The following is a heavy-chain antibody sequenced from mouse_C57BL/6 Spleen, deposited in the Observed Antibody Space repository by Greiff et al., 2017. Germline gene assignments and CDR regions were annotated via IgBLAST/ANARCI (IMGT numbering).Heavy chain of an antibody. CDR2: IYPGDGDT. Sequence: VKLQESGPELVKPGASVKISCKASGYAFSSSWMNWVKQRPGKGLEWIGRIYPGDGDTNYNGKFKGKATLTADKSSSTAYMQLSSLTSEDSAVYFCARPNWDEGPFDYWGQGTTLTVSS. D-gene: IGHD4-1*01. CDR3: ARPNWDEGPFDY. V-gene: IGHV1-82*01. J-gene: IGHJ2*01. CDR1: GYAFSSSW.